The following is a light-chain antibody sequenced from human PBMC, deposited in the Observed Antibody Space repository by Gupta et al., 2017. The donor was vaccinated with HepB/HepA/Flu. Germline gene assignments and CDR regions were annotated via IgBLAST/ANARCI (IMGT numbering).Light chain of an antibody. V-gene: IGLV2-23*02. J-gene: IGLJ3*02. Sequence: QSALTHPASVSGSRVQSITIPCTGTSSDIGSYDLVSWYQQYPGKAPKLMIFEVSKRPSGVSNRFAASKSGNTASLTISGRQGEDEATYHCCSYAGNNFWVFGGGTKLTVL. CDR2: EVS. CDR1: SSDIGSYDL. CDR3: CSYAGNNFWV.